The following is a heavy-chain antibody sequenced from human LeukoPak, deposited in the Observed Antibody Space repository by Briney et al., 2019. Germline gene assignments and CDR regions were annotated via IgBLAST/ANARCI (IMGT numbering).Heavy chain of an antibody. D-gene: IGHD6-6*01. CDR3: ARAGIAARPLGGYWFDP. CDR1: GYTFTGYY. Sequence: ASVKVSCKASGYTFTGYYMHWVRQAPGQGLEWMGWINPNSGGTNYAQKFQGWVTMTRDTSISTAYMELSRLRPDDTAVYYCARAGIAARPLGGYWFDPWGQETLVTVSS. V-gene: IGHV1-2*04. CDR2: INPNSGGT. J-gene: IGHJ5*02.